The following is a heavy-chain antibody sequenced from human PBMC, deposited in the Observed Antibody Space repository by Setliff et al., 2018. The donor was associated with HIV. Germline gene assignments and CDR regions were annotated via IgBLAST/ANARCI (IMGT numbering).Heavy chain of an antibody. V-gene: IGHV3-23*01. CDR2: ISGSGGDT. CDR3: AKEAQRYCSGGSCYSYFDY. Sequence: GGSLRLSCASSGFTFSSYAMTWVRQAPGKGLECVAVISGSGGDTYYADSVKGRFVISREKSKNTLYLQMNSLRAEDTAVYYCAKEAQRYCSGGSCYSYFDYWGQGTLVTVSS. J-gene: IGHJ4*02. D-gene: IGHD2-15*01. CDR1: GFTFSSYA.